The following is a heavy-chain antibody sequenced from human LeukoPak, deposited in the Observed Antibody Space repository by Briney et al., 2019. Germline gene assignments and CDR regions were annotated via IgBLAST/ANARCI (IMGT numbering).Heavy chain of an antibody. D-gene: IGHD6-13*01. CDR2: ISTYNGNT. Sequence: ASVKVSCKASGYTFTSYYMHWVRQAPGQGLEWMGWISTYNGNTNYAQKFQGRVTMTADTSTDTAYMELSSLRSEDTAVYYCARAKYSSSWRLKDAFDIWGQGTMVTVSS. CDR3: ARAKYSSSWRLKDAFDI. V-gene: IGHV1-18*04. CDR1: GYTFTSYY. J-gene: IGHJ3*02.